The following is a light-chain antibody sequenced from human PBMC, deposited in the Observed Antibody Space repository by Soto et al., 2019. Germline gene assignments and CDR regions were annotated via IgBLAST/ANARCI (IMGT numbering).Light chain of an antibody. V-gene: IGKV1-13*02. CDR1: QAIRTA. CDR3: QQYYSYPRT. J-gene: IGKJ1*01. Sequence: AIQLTQSPSSLYASVVDRLTITCRASQAIRTALGWYQQKPGKAPKLLIYAASILQSGVPSRFSGSGSGTDFTLTISCLQSEDFATYYCQQYYSYPRTFGQGTKVDIK. CDR2: AAS.